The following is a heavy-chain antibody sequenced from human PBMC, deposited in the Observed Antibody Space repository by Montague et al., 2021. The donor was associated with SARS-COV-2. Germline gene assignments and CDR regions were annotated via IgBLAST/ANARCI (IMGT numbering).Heavy chain of an antibody. J-gene: IGHJ6*02. D-gene: IGHD5-18*01. CDR2: INHSGST. V-gene: IGHV4-34*01. Sequence: SETLSLSCAVYGGSFSGYYWSWIRQPPGKGLEWIGEINHSGSTNYNPSLKSRVTISVDTSKNQFSLKLSSVTAADTAVYYCARGQNSSRGYSYGYFRGYYYGMDVWGQGTTVTVSS. CDR3: ARGQNSSRGYSYGYFRGYYYGMDV. CDR1: GGSFSGYY.